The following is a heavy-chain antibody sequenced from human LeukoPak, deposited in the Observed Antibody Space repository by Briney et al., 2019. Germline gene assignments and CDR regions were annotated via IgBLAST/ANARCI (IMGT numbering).Heavy chain of an antibody. CDR1: GFTFSSYA. CDR2: ISWNSGSI. J-gene: IGHJ6*02. CDR3: AKDKGSSGWELYYYYYGMDV. D-gene: IGHD6-19*01. Sequence: GGSLRLSCAASGFTFSSYAMSWVRQAPGKGLEWVSGISWNSGSIGYADSVKGRFTISRDNAKNSLYLQMDSLRAEDTALYYRAKDKGSSGWELYYYYYGMDVWGQGTTVTVSS. V-gene: IGHV3-9*01.